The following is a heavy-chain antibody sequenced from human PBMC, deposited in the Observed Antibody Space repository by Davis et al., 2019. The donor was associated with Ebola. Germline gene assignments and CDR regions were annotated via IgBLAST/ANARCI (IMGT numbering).Heavy chain of an antibody. CDR3: SRGGAVKFDY. Sequence: GGSLRLSCEASGFTFANYGMSWVRQAPGKGLEWVSGISASGGSTYHADFVKGRFTISRDNTKNSLYLQMNSLRDEDTALYYCSRGGAVKFDYWGQGTLVTVSS. CDR1: GFTFANYG. J-gene: IGHJ4*02. D-gene: IGHD4-17*01. CDR2: ISASGGST. V-gene: IGHV3-23*01.